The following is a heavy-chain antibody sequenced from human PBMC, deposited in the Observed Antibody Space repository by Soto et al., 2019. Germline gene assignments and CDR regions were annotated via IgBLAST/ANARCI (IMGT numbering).Heavy chain of an antibody. CDR2: ISSESSYI. Sequence: EVQLVESGGTLVKPGVSLRLSCAASGFTFSSYSMNWVRQAPGKGLEWVSSISSESSYISYADSVKGRLTISRDNAKNSLYLQMNSLSAEDTAVYYCARPYYPAALDLWGQGTMVTVSS. CDR1: GFTFSSYS. J-gene: IGHJ3*01. V-gene: IGHV3-21*01. D-gene: IGHD3-10*01. CDR3: ARPYYPAALDL.